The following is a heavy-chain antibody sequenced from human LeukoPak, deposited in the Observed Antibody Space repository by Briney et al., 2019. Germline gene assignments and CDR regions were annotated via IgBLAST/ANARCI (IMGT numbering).Heavy chain of an antibody. V-gene: IGHV3-23*01. D-gene: IGHD3-10*01. CDR3: AKDLRTSYWGDDY. Sequence: GGSLRLSRAASGFTFSSYAMSWVRQAPGKGLEWVSAISGSGGSTYYADSVKGRFTISRDNSKNTLYLQMNSLRAEDTVVYYCAKDLRTSYWGDDYWGQGTLVTVSS. CDR1: GFTFSSYA. J-gene: IGHJ4*02. CDR2: ISGSGGST.